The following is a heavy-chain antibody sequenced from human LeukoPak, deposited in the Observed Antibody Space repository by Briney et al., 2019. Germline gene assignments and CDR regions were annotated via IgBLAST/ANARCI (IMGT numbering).Heavy chain of an antibody. Sequence: GGSLRLSCAAPGFTFSSYWMSWVRQAPRKGLEWVANIKQDGSEKYYVDSVKGRFTISRDNAKNSLYLQMNSLRAEDTAVYYCARDSYFCPMDVWGQGTTVTVSS. J-gene: IGHJ6*02. D-gene: IGHD3-3*01. V-gene: IGHV3-7*04. CDR2: IKQDGSEK. CDR1: GFTFSSYW. CDR3: ARDSYFCPMDV.